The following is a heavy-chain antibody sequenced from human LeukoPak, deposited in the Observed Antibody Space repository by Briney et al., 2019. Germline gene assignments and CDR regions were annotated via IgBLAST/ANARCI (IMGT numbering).Heavy chain of an antibody. V-gene: IGHV4-61*02. CDR1: GGSISRVSSY. D-gene: IGHD2/OR15-2a*01. CDR2: IYTSRNT. Sequence: PSETLSLTCTVSGGSISRVSSYWSWILQPAGKGLEWIGRIYTSRNTNYKPSLQSRVTLSVDRAKNQFSLKLSYVTAADTAVYYCTRGDNTWGQGNLVTVSS. CDR3: TRGDNT. J-gene: IGHJ5*02.